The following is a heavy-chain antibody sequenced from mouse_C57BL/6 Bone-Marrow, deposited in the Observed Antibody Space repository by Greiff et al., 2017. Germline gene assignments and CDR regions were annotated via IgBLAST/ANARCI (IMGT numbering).Heavy chain of an antibody. Sequence: DVQLQQSGPELVKPGASVKIPCKASGYTFTDYNMDWVKQSHGKSLEWIGDINPNNGGTIYNQKFKGKATLTVDKSSSTAYMELRSLTSEDSAVYYCARSLVLYYYAMEYWGQGTSVTVSS. CDR2: INPNNGGT. D-gene: IGHD2-10*02. CDR1: GYTFTDYN. J-gene: IGHJ4*01. V-gene: IGHV1-18*01. CDR3: ARSLVLYYYAMEY.